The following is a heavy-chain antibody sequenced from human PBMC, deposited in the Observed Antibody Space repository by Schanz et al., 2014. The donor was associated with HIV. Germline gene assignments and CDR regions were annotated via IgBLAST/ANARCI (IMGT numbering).Heavy chain of an antibody. CDR3: AREVVFSRGNWFDP. V-gene: IGHV3-33*01. CDR1: GFTFSSYG. D-gene: IGHD6-13*01. J-gene: IGHJ5*02. Sequence: QVQLVESGGGVVQPGRSLRLSCAASGFTFSSYGMHWVRQAPGKGLEWVAVIWYDGTNKYYADSVKGRFTISRDNSKXXLYLQMKSLRAEDTAVYYCAREVVFSRGNWFDPWGQGTLVTVSS. CDR2: IWYDGTNK.